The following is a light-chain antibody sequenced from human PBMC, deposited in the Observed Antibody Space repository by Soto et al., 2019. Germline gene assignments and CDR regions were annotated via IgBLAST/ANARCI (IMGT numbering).Light chain of an antibody. V-gene: IGKV1-39*01. CDR1: QSISSY. Sequence: DIQMTQSPSSLSASVGDRVTITCRASQSISSYLNWYQQKPGKAPKLLIYAASSLQGGVPSRFSSSGSVTDFTLTISSLQPEDFATYYCQQSYSTPPTFCQGTKVEIK. CDR3: QQSYSTPPT. J-gene: IGKJ1*01. CDR2: AAS.